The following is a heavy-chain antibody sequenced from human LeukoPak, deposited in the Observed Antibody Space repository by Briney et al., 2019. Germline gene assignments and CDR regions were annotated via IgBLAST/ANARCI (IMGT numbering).Heavy chain of an antibody. CDR3: AKVLPIYFSPSSWFDP. D-gene: IGHD3-3*01. CDR2: ISRSGENT. CDR1: EFIFSSYA. V-gene: IGHV3-23*01. J-gene: IGHJ5*02. Sequence: GGSLRLSCAASEFIFSSYAMSWVRQAPGKGLEGVSAISRSGENTYYADSVKGRFTISRDNSNNTLYLQMNSLRAEDTAVYYCAKVLPIYFSPSSWFDPWGQGTLVTVSS.